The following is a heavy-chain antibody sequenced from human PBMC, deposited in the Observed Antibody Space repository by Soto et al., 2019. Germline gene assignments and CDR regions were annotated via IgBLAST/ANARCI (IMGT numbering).Heavy chain of an antibody. J-gene: IGHJ4*01. Sequence: VGSLSLSCVASGFTFSSYWMSWVRQAPGKGLEWVANIKHYGSEKHYVDSVKGRFTISRDNAKNSLYLQMNSLRAEDTAVYYCARTTYSDDWGQGTLVTVSS. CDR3: ARTTYSDD. V-gene: IGHV3-7*01. CDR1: GFTFSSYW. CDR2: IKHYGSEK.